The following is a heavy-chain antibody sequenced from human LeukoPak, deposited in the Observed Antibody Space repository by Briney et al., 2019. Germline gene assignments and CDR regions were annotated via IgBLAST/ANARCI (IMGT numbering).Heavy chain of an antibody. J-gene: IGHJ6*02. D-gene: IGHD3-10*01. V-gene: IGHV3-15*01. CDR2: IKTKTDGGAT. Sequence: VGPLRLSCATSGFTFSYAWMSWVRQAPGKGLEWVCRIKTKTDGGATDYAAPVKGRFTISRDDSKNTLYLQMNSLKKEDTAAYYCTTASLLRGYYYYGMDVWGQGTTVTVSS. CDR1: GFTFSYAW. CDR3: TTASLLRGYYYYGMDV.